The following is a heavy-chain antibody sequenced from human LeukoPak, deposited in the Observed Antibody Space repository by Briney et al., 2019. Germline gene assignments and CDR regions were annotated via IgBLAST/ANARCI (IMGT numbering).Heavy chain of an antibody. CDR2: ISAGGDVT. J-gene: IGHJ4*02. CDR1: GLTFNTYP. Sequence: PGGSLRLSCVASGLTFNTYPMAWVRQAPGKGLEWVSRISAGGDVTYYTDSVKGRFTISRDNSKNTLFLQMNNLRAEDTAIYFCATDSNPFDFWGQGTLVTVSS. D-gene: IGHD6-13*01. CDR3: ATDSNPFDF. V-gene: IGHV3-23*01.